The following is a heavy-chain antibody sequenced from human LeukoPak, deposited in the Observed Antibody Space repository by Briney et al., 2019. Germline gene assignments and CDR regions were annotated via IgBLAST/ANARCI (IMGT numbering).Heavy chain of an antibody. CDR2: ISSNGGST. D-gene: IGHD3-10*01. J-gene: IGHJ5*02. Sequence: GGSLRLSCSASGFPFSSYAMHWVRQAPGKGLEYVSTISSNGGSTYYADSVRGRFTISRDNSKNTLYLQMNSLRAEDTAVYYCVRGRGSYGWFDPWGQGTLVTVSS. CDR1: GFPFSSYA. V-gene: IGHV3-64*04. CDR3: VRGRGSYGWFDP.